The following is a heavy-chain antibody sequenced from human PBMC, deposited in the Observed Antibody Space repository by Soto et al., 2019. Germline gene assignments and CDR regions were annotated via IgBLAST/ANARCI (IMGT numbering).Heavy chain of an antibody. CDR3: ARAHYGGHLDWCFDL. CDR1: GGSFSGYY. D-gene: IGHD4-17*01. V-gene: IGHV4-34*01. CDR2: INHSGST. J-gene: IGHJ2*01. Sequence: SETLSLTCAVYGGSFSGYYWCWIHQPPGKGLEWIGEINHSGSTNYNPSLKSRVTISVDTSKNQFSLKLSSVTAADTAVYYCARAHYGGHLDWCFDLWGRGTLVTVSS.